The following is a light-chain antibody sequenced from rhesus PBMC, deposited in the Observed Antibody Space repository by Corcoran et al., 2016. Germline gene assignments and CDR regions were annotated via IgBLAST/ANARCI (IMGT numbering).Light chain of an antibody. CDR3: QQYSNWPLT. J-gene: IGKJ4*01. Sequence: EIVLTQSPATLSLSPGERATLSCRASQSVSSSLAWYQQKPEQAPRLIIYGASSRATGIPDRFSGSGSGTDFTLTISSLEPEDFAVYYCQQYSNWPLTFGGGTKVEIK. CDR2: GAS. V-gene: IGKV3-42*03. CDR1: QSVSSS.